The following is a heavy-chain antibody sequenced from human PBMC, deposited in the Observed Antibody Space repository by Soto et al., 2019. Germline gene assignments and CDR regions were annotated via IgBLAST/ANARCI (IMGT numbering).Heavy chain of an antibody. D-gene: IGHD6-6*01. CDR2: ISGSGGST. CDR3: AKVGGLSSSSYYYYMDV. Sequence: GGSLRLSCAASGFTFSSYAMSWVRQAPGKGLEWVSAISGSGGSTYYADSVKGRFTISRDNSKNTLYLQMNSLRAEDTAVYYCAKVGGLSSSSYYYYMDVWGKGTTVTVSS. CDR1: GFTFSSYA. J-gene: IGHJ6*03. V-gene: IGHV3-23*01.